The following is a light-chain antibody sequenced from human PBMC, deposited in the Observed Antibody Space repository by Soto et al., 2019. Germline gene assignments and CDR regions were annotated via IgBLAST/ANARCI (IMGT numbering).Light chain of an antibody. V-gene: IGLV2-14*01. Sequence: QSALTQPASVSGSPGQSITISCTGTSSDVGGYNYVSWYQQHPGKAPKLMIYDVSNRPSGVSNRSSGSKSGNTASLTISGLQAEDEADYYCSSYTSSSTLEVGGGTQLTVL. J-gene: IGLJ2*01. CDR2: DVS. CDR3: SSYTSSSTLE. CDR1: SSDVGGYNY.